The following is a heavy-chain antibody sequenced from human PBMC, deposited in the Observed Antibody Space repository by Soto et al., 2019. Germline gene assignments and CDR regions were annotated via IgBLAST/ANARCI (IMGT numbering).Heavy chain of an antibody. CDR2: IYHSGSI. V-gene: IGHV4-4*02. Sequence: SETLSLTCTVSNASISSRKWWTWVRQTPGKGLEWIGEIYHSGSINHNPSLKSRVTMSVDKSNNQSSLKMTSVTAADTAVYYCARAYYDFWTSYHYGMDVWGEGTTVTVSS. CDR3: ARAYYDFWTSYHYGMDV. D-gene: IGHD3-3*01. CDR1: NASISSRKW. J-gene: IGHJ6*04.